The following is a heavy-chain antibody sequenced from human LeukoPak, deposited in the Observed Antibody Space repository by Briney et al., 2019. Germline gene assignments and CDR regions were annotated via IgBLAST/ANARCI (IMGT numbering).Heavy chain of an antibody. CDR1: GFTVSSNY. J-gene: IGHJ4*02. Sequence: GGSLRLSCAASGFTVSSNYMTWVRQAPGKGLEWVSVIYRSGSTYYADYVKDRFTISRDNSKNTLYLQMNSLRAEDTAVYFCARDEDEYGGKDWGQGTLVTVSS. D-gene: IGHD4-23*01. V-gene: IGHV3-53*01. CDR2: IYRSGST. CDR3: ARDEDEYGGKD.